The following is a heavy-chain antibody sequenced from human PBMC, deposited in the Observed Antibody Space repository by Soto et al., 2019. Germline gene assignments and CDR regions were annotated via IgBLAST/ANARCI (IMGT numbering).Heavy chain of an antibody. CDR3: ASFTYYYDSSGYSEFDP. CDR1: GFTFSSYW. D-gene: IGHD3-22*01. J-gene: IGHJ5*02. CDR2: INSDGSST. V-gene: IGHV3-74*01. Sequence: EVQLVESGGGLVQPGGSLRLSCAASGFTFSSYWMHWVRQAPGKGLVWVSRINSDGSSTSYADSVKGRFTISRDNAKNTLYLQMNSLSAEDTAVYYCASFTYYYDSSGYSEFDPWGQGTLVTVSS.